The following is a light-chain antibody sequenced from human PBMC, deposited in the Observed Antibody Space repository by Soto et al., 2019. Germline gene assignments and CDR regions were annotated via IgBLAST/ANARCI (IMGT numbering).Light chain of an antibody. V-gene: IGLV2-14*01. CDR3: SSYTSSSTGYV. CDR2: EVS. J-gene: IGLJ1*01. CDR1: SSDVGGYNY. Sequence: QSALTQPASVSGSPGQSITISCTGTSSDVGGYNYVSWYQQHPGKAPKLMIYEVSNRPSGVSNRFSGSKSGNTASLTISGLQAEDEADDYCSSYTSSSTGYVFGTGTKLTVL.